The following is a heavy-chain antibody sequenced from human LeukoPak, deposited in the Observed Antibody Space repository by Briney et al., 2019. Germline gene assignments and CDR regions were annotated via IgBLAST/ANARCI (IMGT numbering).Heavy chain of an antibody. J-gene: IGHJ5*02. V-gene: IGHV4-59*01. D-gene: IGHD6-13*01. Sequence: SSETLSLTCTVSGGSISSYYWSWIRQPPGKGLEWIGYIYYSGSTNYNPSLKSRVTISVDTCKNQFSLKLSSVTAADTAVYYCARLRVGYSSSWGGNWFDPWGQGTLVTVSS. CDR2: IYYSGST. CDR3: ARLRVGYSSSWGGNWFDP. CDR1: GGSISSYY.